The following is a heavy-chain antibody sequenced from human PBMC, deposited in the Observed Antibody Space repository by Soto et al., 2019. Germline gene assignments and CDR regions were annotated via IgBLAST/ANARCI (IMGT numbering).Heavy chain of an antibody. J-gene: IGHJ5*01. CDR1: GGSVNSGTYY. CDR3: ATAPFSSSWYDS. CDR2: IYFSGTT. Sequence: PSETLSLTCTVSGGSVNSGTYYWSWIRQHPGKGLEWIGYIYFSGTTYYNPSLKSRVTISLDMSQNQFTLSLSSVTAADTAVYYCATAPFSSSWYDSWGQGTLVTVSS. D-gene: IGHD6-13*01. V-gene: IGHV4-31*03.